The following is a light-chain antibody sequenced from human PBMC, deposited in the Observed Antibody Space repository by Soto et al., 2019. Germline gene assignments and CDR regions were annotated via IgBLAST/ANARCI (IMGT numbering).Light chain of an antibody. CDR1: SSDVGNCKY. CDR3: SSYAGSNLWV. CDR2: EVS. V-gene: IGLV2-8*01. Sequence: QSALTKSPSASGSPGQSVTISCTGTSSDVGNCKYVSWYQQHPGKAPKRMIYEVSKRPSGVPDRFSGSKSGNTASLTVSGLQVEDEADYYCSSYAGSNLWVFGGGTKLTVL. J-gene: IGLJ3*02.